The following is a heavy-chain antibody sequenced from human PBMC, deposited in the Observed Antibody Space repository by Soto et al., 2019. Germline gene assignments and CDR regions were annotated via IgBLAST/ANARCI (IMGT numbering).Heavy chain of an antibody. CDR2: ISSNGGST. J-gene: IGHJ3*02. CDR3: ARGGMATPQAFDI. D-gene: IGHD5-12*01. CDR1: GFTFSSYA. V-gene: IGHV3-64D*06. Sequence: GGSLRLSCSASGFTFSSYAMHWVRQAPGKGLEYVSAISSNGGSTYYADSVKGRFTISRDNSKNTLYLQMSSLRAEDTAVYYCARGGMATPQAFDIWGQGTMVTVSS.